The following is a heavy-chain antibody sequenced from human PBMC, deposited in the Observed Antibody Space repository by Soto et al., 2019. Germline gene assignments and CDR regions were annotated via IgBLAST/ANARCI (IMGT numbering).Heavy chain of an antibody. J-gene: IGHJ6*03. V-gene: IGHV1-18*01. CDR3: ARDLLPYYYYYYMDV. D-gene: IGHD2-15*01. Sequence: GASVKVSCKASGYTFTSYGISWVRQAPGQGLEWMGWISAYNGNTNYAQKLQGRVTMTTDTSTSTAYMELRSLRSDDTAVYYCARDLLPYYYYYYMDVWGKGTTVTVS. CDR1: GYTFTSYG. CDR2: ISAYNGNT.